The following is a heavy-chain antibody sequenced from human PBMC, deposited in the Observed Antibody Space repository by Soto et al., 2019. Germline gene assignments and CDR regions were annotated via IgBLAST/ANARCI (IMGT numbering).Heavy chain of an antibody. D-gene: IGHD3-3*01. CDR1: GYTLTELS. V-gene: IGHV1-24*01. Sequence: VKVCCKVSGYTLTELSMHWVRQAPGKGLEWMGGFDPEDGETIYAQKFQGRVTMTEDTSTDTAYMELSSLRSEDTAVYYCATGYPLRALSGVVMFDGWFDPWGQGTLVTVSS. J-gene: IGHJ5*02. CDR3: ATGYPLRALSGVVMFDGWFDP. CDR2: FDPEDGET.